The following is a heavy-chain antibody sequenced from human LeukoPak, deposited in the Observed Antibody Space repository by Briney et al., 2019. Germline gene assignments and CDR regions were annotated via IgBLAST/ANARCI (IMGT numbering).Heavy chain of an antibody. CDR1: GFTFSSYS. CDR3: AREGSGSWGMDV. D-gene: IGHD3-10*01. J-gene: IGHJ6*02. V-gene: IGHV3-53*01. CDR2: IYSGGST. Sequence: GGSLRLSCAASGFTFSSYSMNWVRQAPGKGLEWVSVIYSGGSTYYADSVKSRFTISRDNSKNTLNLQMNGLRAEDTAVYYCAREGSGSWGMDVWGQGTTVTVSS.